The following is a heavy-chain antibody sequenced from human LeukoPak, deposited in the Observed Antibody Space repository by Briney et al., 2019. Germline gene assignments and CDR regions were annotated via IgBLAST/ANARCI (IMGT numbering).Heavy chain of an antibody. CDR1: GGSINNYY. D-gene: IGHD3-22*01. CDR2: ISYSGST. V-gene: IGHV4-59*01. J-gene: IGHJ4*02. Sequence: SETLSLTCTVSGGSINNYYWNWMRQPPGKGLEWIGYISYSGSTSYNPSLKSRVTISVDTSKNQFSLRLSSVTAADTAVYYCARVVVHSSEDYFDYWGQGTLVTVSS. CDR3: ARVVVHSSEDYFDY.